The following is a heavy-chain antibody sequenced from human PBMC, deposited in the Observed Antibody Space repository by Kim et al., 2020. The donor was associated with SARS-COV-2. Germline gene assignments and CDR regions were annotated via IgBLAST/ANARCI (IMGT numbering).Heavy chain of an antibody. D-gene: IGHD3-22*01. V-gene: IGHV1-46*01. Sequence: ASVKVSCKASGYTFTSYYMHWVRQAPGQGLEWMGIINPSGGSTSYAQKFQGRVTMTRDTSTSTVYMELSSLRSEDTAVYYCARGPRTYYYDSSGYPLFDYWGQGTLVTVSS. CDR3: ARGPRTYYYDSSGYPLFDY. CDR2: INPSGGST. J-gene: IGHJ4*02. CDR1: GYTFTSYY.